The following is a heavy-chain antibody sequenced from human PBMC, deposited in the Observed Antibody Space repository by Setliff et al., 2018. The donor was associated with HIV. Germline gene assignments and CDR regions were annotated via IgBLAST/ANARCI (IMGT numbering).Heavy chain of an antibody. J-gene: IGHJ6*03. Sequence: PSETLSLTCTVSGGSINRSGYYWGWIRQPPGKGLEWIGYIYYSGSTYYNPSLKSLVTISVDNSKNTLYLQMNSLRAEDTAVYYCAKARGGSNSGAAYYIDVWGKGTTVTVSS. CDR3: AKARGGSNSGAAYYIDV. D-gene: IGHD1-26*01. CDR2: IYYSGST. V-gene: IGHV4-31*01. CDR1: GGSINRSGYY.